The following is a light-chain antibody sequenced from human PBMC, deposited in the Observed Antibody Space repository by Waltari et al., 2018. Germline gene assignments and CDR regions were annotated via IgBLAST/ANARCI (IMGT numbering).Light chain of an antibody. Sequence: SYVLTQPPSASVAPGKTASITCGGNNVGRKSVHWYQQKPGQAPLLVVYDDSARPAGIPDRCSAANSGNTATLTISRVENGDEADYYCQVWDTTSDRVVFGGGTKLTVL. J-gene: IGLJ2*01. V-gene: IGLV3-21*03. CDR3: QVWDTTSDRVV. CDR2: DDS. CDR1: NVGRKS.